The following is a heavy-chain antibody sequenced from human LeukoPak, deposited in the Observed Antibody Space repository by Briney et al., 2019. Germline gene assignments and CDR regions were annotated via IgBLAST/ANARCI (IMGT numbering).Heavy chain of an antibody. CDR3: ARASGEDIVVVVAATGYFDY. D-gene: IGHD2-15*01. V-gene: IGHV4-34*01. Sequence: KPSETLSLTCAVYGGSFSGYYWSWIRQPPGKGLEWIGEINHSGSTNYNPSLKSRVTISVDTSENQFSLKLSSVTAADTAVYYCARASGEDIVVVVAATGYFDYWGQGTLVTVSS. CDR2: INHSGST. CDR1: GGSFSGYY. J-gene: IGHJ4*02.